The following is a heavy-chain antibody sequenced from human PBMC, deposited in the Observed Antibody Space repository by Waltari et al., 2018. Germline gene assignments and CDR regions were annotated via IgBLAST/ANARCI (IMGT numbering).Heavy chain of an antibody. CDR1: GFTFSSYW. V-gene: IGHV3-7*01. CDR3: AGWIHIAFEY. D-gene: IGHD5-18*01. Sequence: EVKLAESGVGLVQPGGSLRLSCAASGFTFSSYWMSWVRQAPGKGLEWVANINQDGSQKYYVDSVKGRFTISRDNAKNSLYLQMNSLRAEDTAVYYCAGWIHIAFEYWGQGTLVTVSS. CDR2: INQDGSQK. J-gene: IGHJ4*02.